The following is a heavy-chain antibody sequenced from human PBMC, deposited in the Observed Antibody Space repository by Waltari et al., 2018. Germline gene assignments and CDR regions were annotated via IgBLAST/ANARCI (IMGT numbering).Heavy chain of an antibody. Sequence: QVQLVESGGGVVQPGRSLRLSCAASGFTFSSYGMHWVRQAPGKGLEWVAVISYDGSNKYYADSVKGRFTISRDNSKNTLYLQMNSLRAEDTAVYYCAKGLVKGKDYWGQGTLVTVSS. CDR3: AKGLVKGKDY. V-gene: IGHV3-30*18. D-gene: IGHD2-21*01. CDR1: GFTFSSYG. CDR2: ISYDGSNK. J-gene: IGHJ4*02.